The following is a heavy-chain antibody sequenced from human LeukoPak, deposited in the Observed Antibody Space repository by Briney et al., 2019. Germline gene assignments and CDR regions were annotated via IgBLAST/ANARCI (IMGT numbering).Heavy chain of an antibody. J-gene: IGHJ5*02. D-gene: IGHD3-22*01. Sequence: NPSETLSLTCAVYSGSFSGYYWSWIRQPPGKGLEWIGEINHSGSTNYNPSLKSRVTISVDTSKNQFSLKLSSVTAADTAVYYCARVVSYYYDSSGYYLPFDPWGQGTLVTVSS. CDR3: ARVVSYYYDSSGYYLPFDP. CDR1: SGSFSGYY. V-gene: IGHV4-34*01. CDR2: INHSGST.